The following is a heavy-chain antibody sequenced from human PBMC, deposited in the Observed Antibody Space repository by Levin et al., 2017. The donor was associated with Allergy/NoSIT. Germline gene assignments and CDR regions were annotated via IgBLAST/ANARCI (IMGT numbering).Heavy chain of an antibody. CDR1: GFTFSSYA. Sequence: SCAASGFTFSSYAMSWVRQAPGKGLEWVSAISGSGGSTYYADSVKGRFTISRDNSKNTLYLQMNSLRAEDTAVYYCAKDLSPMVASGGDFWGEGTLVTVSS. J-gene: IGHJ4*02. CDR3: AKDLSPMVASGGDF. D-gene: IGHD3-16*01. CDR2: ISGSGGST. V-gene: IGHV3-23*01.